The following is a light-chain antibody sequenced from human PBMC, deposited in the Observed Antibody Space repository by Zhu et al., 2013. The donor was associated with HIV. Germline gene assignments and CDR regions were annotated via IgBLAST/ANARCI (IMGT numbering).Light chain of an antibody. V-gene: IGKV1-12*01. J-gene: IGKJ4*01. CDR3: QQANSFPLA. Sequence: IQVTQSPSSVSASVGDTVVITCRASQEVDSWFAWYQQTPGKVPRLLISGASNLKSGVPSRFSGSGSGTDFTLTITGLQPEDFATYYCQQANSFPLAFGGGTKVEIK. CDR1: QEVDSW. CDR2: GAS.